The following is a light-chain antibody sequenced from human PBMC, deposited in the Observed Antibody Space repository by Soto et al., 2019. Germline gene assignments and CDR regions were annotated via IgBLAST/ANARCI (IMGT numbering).Light chain of an antibody. CDR2: LEGSGSY. CDR3: ETWDSDTRV. CDR1: SGHSSYI. J-gene: IGLJ3*02. V-gene: IGLV4-60*02. Sequence: QSVLTQSSSASASLGSSVKLTCTLSSGHSSYIIAWHQQQPGKAPRYLMKLEGSGSYNKGSGVPDRFSGSGSGADRYLTISNLQFEDEADYYCETWDSDTRVFGGGTKLTVL.